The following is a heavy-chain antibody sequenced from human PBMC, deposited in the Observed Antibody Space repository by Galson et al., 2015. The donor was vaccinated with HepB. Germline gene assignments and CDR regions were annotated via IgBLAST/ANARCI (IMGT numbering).Heavy chain of an antibody. V-gene: IGHV1-69*13. Sequence: SVKVSCKASGGTFSSYAISWVRQAPGQGLEWMGGIIPIFGTANYAQKFQGRVTITADESTSTAYMELSSLRSEDTAVYYCARDRRPPLRYFDWLLYPDAFDIWGQGTMVTVSS. CDR1: GGTFSSYA. CDR3: ARDRRPPLRYFDWLLYPDAFDI. CDR2: IIPIFGTA. J-gene: IGHJ3*02. D-gene: IGHD3-9*01.